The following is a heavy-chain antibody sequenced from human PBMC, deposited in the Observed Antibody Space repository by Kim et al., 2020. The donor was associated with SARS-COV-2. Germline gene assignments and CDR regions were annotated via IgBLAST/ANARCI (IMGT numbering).Heavy chain of an antibody. CDR3: AGNYYDSSGQGY. Sequence: YAQKFQGRVTMTRDTSTSTVYMELSSLRSEDTAVYYCAGNYYDSSGQGYWGQGTLVTVSS. D-gene: IGHD3-22*01. V-gene: IGHV1-46*01. J-gene: IGHJ4*02.